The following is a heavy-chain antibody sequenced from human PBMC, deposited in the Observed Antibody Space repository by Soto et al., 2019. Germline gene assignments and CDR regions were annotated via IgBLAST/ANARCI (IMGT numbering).Heavy chain of an antibody. CDR2: IWYDGSNK. D-gene: IGHD4-17*01. Sequence: LRLSCAASGFTFSSYGMHWVRQAPGKGLEWVAVIWYDGSNKYYADSVKGRFTISRDNSKSTLYLQMNSLRAEDTAVYYCARDHDYGDYEPFDYWGQGTLVTVSS. CDR3: ARDHDYGDYEPFDY. CDR1: GFTFSSYG. J-gene: IGHJ4*02. V-gene: IGHV3-33*01.